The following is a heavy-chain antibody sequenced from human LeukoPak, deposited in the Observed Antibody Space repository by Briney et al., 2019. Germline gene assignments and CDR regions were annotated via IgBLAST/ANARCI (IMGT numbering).Heavy chain of an antibody. D-gene: IGHD2-2*01. Sequence: ASVKVSCKASGYTFTSYAMHWVRQAPGQRLEWMGWINAGNGNTKYSQKFQGRVTITRDTSASTAYMELSSLRSEDTAVYYCARGKSSRPDYYYYGMDVWGKGTTVTVSS. V-gene: IGHV1-3*01. J-gene: IGHJ6*04. CDR3: ARGKSSRPDYYYYGMDV. CDR2: INAGNGNT. CDR1: GYTFTSYA.